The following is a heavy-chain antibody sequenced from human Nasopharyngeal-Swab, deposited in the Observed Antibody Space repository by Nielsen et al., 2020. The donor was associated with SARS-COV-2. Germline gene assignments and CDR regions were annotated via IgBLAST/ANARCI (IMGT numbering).Heavy chain of an antibody. CDR3: ATYVEMATIGAYY. V-gene: IGHV3-21*01. J-gene: IGHJ4*02. Sequence: GGSLRLSCAASGFTFSSYNMNWVRQAPGKGLEWVSSITSSSSYIYYADSVKGRFTISRDNAKNSLYLQMNSLRAEDTAVYYCATYVEMATIGAYYWGQGTLVTVSS. CDR1: GFTFSSYN. CDR2: ITSSSSYI. D-gene: IGHD5-24*01.